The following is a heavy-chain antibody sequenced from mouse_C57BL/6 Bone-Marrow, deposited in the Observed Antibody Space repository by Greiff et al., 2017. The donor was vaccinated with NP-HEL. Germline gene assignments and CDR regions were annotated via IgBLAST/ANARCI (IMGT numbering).Heavy chain of an antibody. Sequence: EVMLVESGGGLVKPGGSLKLSCAASGFTFSSYAMSWVRQTPEKRLEWVATISDGGSYTYYPDNVKGRFTISRDNAKNNLYLQMSHLKSEDTAMYYCARVPITTVVATKAMDYWGQGTSVTVSS. CDR3: ARVPITTVVATKAMDY. CDR1: GFTFSSYA. D-gene: IGHD1-1*01. V-gene: IGHV5-4*03. J-gene: IGHJ4*01. CDR2: ISDGGSYT.